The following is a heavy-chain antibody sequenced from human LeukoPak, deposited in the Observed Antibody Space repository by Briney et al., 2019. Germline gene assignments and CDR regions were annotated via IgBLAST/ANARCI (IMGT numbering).Heavy chain of an antibody. CDR3: AGSSHQRNWFDP. J-gene: IGHJ5*02. V-gene: IGHV1-46*01. Sequence: GASVKVSCKASGYTFTSDYMNWVRQAPGQGLEWMGIVHSSGGVIKYAQEFQDRHTVTRDTSTSTIYMELSSLRSEDTAVYYCAGSSHQRNWFDPWGQGTLVIVSS. D-gene: IGHD1-26*01. CDR2: VHSSGGVI. CDR1: GYTFTSDY.